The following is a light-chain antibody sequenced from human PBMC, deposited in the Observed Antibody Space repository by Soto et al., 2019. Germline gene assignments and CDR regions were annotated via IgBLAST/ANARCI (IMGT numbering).Light chain of an antibody. Sequence: IVLTQSPCTLSLSPGERAPLSCRASQSVSSYLAWYQQKPGQAPRLLIYDASNRATGIPARFSGSGSGTDFTLTISRLEPEDFAVYYCQQYGSSGTFGQGTKVDIK. CDR1: QSVSSY. CDR2: DAS. J-gene: IGKJ1*01. V-gene: IGKV3-20*01. CDR3: QQYGSSGT.